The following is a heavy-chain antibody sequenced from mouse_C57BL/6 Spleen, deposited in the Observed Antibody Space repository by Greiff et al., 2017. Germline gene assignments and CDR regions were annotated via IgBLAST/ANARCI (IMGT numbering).Heavy chain of an antibody. J-gene: IGHJ3*01. CDR3: ARYYYGSSSPFAY. V-gene: IGHV5-6*01. Sequence: DVLLVESGGDLVKPGGSLKLSCAASGFTFSSYGMSWVRQTPDKRLEWVATISSGGSYTYYPDSVKGRFTISRDNAKNTLYLQMSSLKSEDTAMYYCARYYYGSSSPFAYWGQGTLVTVSA. CDR1: GFTFSSYG. D-gene: IGHD1-1*01. CDR2: ISSGGSYT.